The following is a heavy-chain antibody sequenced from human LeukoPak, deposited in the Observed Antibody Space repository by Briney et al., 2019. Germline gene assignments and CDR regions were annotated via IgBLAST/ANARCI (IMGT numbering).Heavy chain of an antibody. CDR3: ARGAVGDGRLRWQPNDY. J-gene: IGHJ4*02. CDR1: GYTFTNYG. D-gene: IGHD4-23*01. V-gene: IGHV1-18*01. CDR2: ISAYNGNT. Sequence: ASARVSCKASGYTFTNYGISWVRQAPGQGVEWMGWISAYNGNTNYAQKLQGGVTITTDTFTGTAYIEMRRLRSDDTAVYYCARGAVGDGRLRWQPNDYWGQGTLVTVSS.